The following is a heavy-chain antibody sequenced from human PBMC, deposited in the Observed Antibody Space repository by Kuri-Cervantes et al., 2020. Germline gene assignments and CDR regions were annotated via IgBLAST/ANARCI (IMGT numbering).Heavy chain of an antibody. CDR3: AKDAVAGPYYYYYYGMDV. V-gene: IGHV3-30*18. Sequence: GESLKISCAASGFTFSSYSMDWVRQAPGKGLEWVAVISYDGSNKYYADSVKGRFTISRDNSKNTLYLQMNSLRAEDTAVYYCAKDAVAGPYYYYYYGMDVWGQGTTVTVSS. CDR2: ISYDGSNK. D-gene: IGHD6-19*01. J-gene: IGHJ6*02. CDR1: GFTFSSYS.